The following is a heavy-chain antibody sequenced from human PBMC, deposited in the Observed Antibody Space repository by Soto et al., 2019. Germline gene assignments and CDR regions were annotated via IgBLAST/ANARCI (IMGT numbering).Heavy chain of an antibody. CDR3: ARDGCITATCAGGGNWFDP. D-gene: IGHD3-10*01. Sequence: ASVKVSCKAFGYSFTTYYMHWVRQAPGQVLEWLGIINPSGGRTSYAQNFQGRVTMTRDTSTNTVYMELTSLRSEDTAVYYCARDGCITATCAGGGNWFDPWGQGTPVTVSS. V-gene: IGHV1-46*01. J-gene: IGHJ5*02. CDR2: INPSGGRT. CDR1: GYSFTTYY.